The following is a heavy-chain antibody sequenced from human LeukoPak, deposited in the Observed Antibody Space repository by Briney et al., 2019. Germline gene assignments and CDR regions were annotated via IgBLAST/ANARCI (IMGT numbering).Heavy chain of an antibody. D-gene: IGHD3-3*01. J-gene: IGHJ3*02. Sequence: SETLSLTCAVYGGSFSGYYWSWIRQPPGKGLEWIGEINHSRSTNYNPSLKSRVTISVDTSKNQFSLKLSSVTAADTAVYYCARLDDFWSGNAFDIWGQGTMVTVSS. CDR3: ARLDDFWSGNAFDI. CDR1: GGSFSGYY. CDR2: INHSRST. V-gene: IGHV4-34*01.